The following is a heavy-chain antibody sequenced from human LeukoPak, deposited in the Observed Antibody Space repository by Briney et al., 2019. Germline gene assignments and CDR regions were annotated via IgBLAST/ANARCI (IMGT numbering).Heavy chain of an antibody. CDR3: ARGGYCSGGSCFYFDY. Sequence: SATLSLTCAVDGGSFSGYYWSWIRQPPGKGLEGVGEINHGGSTNYNPSLKSRVTISVDTSKNQFSLQLSSVTAADTAVYYCARGGYCSGGSCFYFDYWGQGTLVTVSS. J-gene: IGHJ4*02. V-gene: IGHV4-34*01. CDR2: INHGGST. CDR1: GGSFSGYY. D-gene: IGHD2-15*01.